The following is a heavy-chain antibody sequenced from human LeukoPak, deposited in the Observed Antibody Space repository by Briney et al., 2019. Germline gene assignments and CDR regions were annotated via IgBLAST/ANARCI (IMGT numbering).Heavy chain of an antibody. Sequence: SETLSLTCSVSDGSINTISDYWGWVRQPPGKGLEWLGSVYYTGSTYYNAPFKSRVTISIDTSKNQFSLSLSAVTAADTAMYYCAREDAVSSDDAFDLWGQGTMVTVS. CDR3: AREDAVSSDDAFDL. J-gene: IGHJ3*01. V-gene: IGHV4-39*07. CDR2: VYYTGST. CDR1: DGSINTISDY. D-gene: IGHD6-19*01.